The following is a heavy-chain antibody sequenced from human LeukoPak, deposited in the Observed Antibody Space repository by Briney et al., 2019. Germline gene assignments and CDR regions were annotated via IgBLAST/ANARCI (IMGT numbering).Heavy chain of an antibody. CDR2: INPNSGDT. V-gene: IGHV1-2*02. Sequence: ASVKVSCKASGYTFTSYYIHWVRQAPGQGLQWMGWINPNSGDTISAQKLHGRVTLTTDPSITTAYMELSSLTSDDTAVYFCARAGPLYTGAYLAYWGQGTLVTVSS. CDR3: ARAGPLYTGAYLAY. J-gene: IGHJ4*02. CDR1: GYTFTSYY. D-gene: IGHD7-27*01.